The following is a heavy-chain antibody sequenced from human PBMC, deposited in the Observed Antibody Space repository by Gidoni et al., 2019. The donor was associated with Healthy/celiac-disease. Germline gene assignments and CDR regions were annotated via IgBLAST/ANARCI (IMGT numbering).Heavy chain of an antibody. Sequence: QVQLVQSGAEVKKPGASVKVSCKASGYTFTGYYMHWVRQAPGQGLEWMGWINPNSGGTNYAQKFQGRVTMTRDTSISTAYMELSRLRSDDTAVYYCARGDSYYDFWSGYNRFDPWGQGTLVTVSS. V-gene: IGHV1-2*02. J-gene: IGHJ5*02. CDR1: GYTFTGYY. CDR3: ARGDSYYDFWSGYNRFDP. D-gene: IGHD3-3*01. CDR2: INPNSGGT.